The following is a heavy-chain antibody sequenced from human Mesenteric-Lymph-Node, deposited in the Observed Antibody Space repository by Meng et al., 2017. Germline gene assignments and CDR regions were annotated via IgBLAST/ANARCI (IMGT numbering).Heavy chain of an antibody. D-gene: IGHD7-27*01. Sequence: QVHLAEAGAEVEKPGASVKVSCQTSGYTFTKYALHWVRQAPGQRLELLGWINADNGHTKYSQKFEDRVTITRDTSATTVYMELSSLRSEDTAVYYCARVFFDMGKSHFDHWGQGTLVTVSS. CDR1: GYTFTKYA. J-gene: IGHJ4*02. CDR2: INADNGHT. V-gene: IGHV1-3*01. CDR3: ARVFFDMGKSHFDH.